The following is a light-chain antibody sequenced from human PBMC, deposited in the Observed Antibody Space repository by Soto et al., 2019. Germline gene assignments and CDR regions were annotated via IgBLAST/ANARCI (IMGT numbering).Light chain of an antibody. CDR3: LQDYNYPRT. CDR1: QGIRND. CDR2: AAS. Sequence: AIQMTQSPASLSASVGDRVTITCRASQGIRNDLGWYQQKPGKAPKLLIYAASSLQSGVPSRFSGSGSGTDFTLTIISLQPEDFATYYCLQDYNYPRTFGQGTKVEIK. V-gene: IGKV1-6*01. J-gene: IGKJ1*01.